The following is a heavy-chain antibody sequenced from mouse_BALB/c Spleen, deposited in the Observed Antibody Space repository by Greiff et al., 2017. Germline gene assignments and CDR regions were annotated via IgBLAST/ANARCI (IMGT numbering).Heavy chain of an antibody. D-gene: IGHD2-14*01. CDR2: ISSGGSYT. Sequence: EVQLVESGGDLVKPGGSLKLSCAASGFTFSSYGMSWVRQTPDKRLEWVATISSGGSYTYYPDSVKGRFTISRDNAKNTLYLQMSSLKSEDTAMYYCARHDQVRRYFDVWGAGTTVTVSS. V-gene: IGHV5-6*01. CDR1: GFTFSSYG. J-gene: IGHJ1*01. CDR3: ARHDQVRRYFDV.